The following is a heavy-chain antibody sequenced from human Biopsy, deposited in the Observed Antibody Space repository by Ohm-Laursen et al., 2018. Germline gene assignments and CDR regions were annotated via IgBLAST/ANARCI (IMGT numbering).Heavy chain of an antibody. CDR3: ARIPIPIFSAALVYRHRRHLQGLDV. J-gene: IGHJ6*02. D-gene: IGHD2-21*01. CDR2: IDWGDAE. Sequence: PTQTLTLTCTLSGFSVNTRGMSVNWILQPPGKALEWLARIDWGDAEFYSAYLKSRLTISKGTSGNHVVLTLSDVDPVDTGTYYCARIPIPIFSAALVYRHRRHLQGLDVWGQGTTVIVSS. CDR1: GFSVNTRGMS. V-gene: IGHV2-70*16.